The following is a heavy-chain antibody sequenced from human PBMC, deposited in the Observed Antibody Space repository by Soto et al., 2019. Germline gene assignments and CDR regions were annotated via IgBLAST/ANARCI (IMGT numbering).Heavy chain of an antibody. CDR2: IYYSGST. CDR3: ARGYYDFWSGPRWFDP. Sequence: TLSLTCTVSGGSISSGGYYWSWIRQHPGKGLEWIGYIYYSGSTYYNPSLKSRVTISVDTSKNQFSLKLSSVTAADTAVYYCARGYYDFWSGPRWFDPWGQGTLVT. J-gene: IGHJ5*02. D-gene: IGHD3-3*01. V-gene: IGHV4-31*03. CDR1: GGSISSGGYY.